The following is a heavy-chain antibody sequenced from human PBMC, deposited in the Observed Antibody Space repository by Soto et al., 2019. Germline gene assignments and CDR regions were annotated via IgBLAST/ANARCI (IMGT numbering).Heavy chain of an antibody. V-gene: IGHV3-23*01. CDR2: ISGSDSGT. CDR3: AKAPLGSCSGAICYSFDY. J-gene: IGHJ4*02. Sequence: EVQLLESGGGLVQPGGSLRLSCAASGFTFSNYAMSWVRQAQGKGLEWVSAISGSDSGTYYADSVKGRFTVSRDNSKNTMYLQMNSLRAEDTAVFYCAKAPLGSCSGAICYSFDYWGQGTLVTVSS. CDR1: GFTFSNYA. D-gene: IGHD2-15*01.